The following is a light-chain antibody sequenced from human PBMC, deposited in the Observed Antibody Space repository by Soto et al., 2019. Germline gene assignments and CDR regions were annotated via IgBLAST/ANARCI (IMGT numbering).Light chain of an antibody. CDR2: EAS. CDR1: QSLSTRS. CDR3: QQYGSSPIT. Sequence: VLTQSPGPLSSSPGARLTLSCRTSQSLSTRSLDWYQQKPGKAPSXXIYEASPREPGTPDLFSCSGAGTECTRTISILEHEDVSVDCCQQYGSSPITFRQGTRLEIK. J-gene: IGKJ5*01. V-gene: IGKV3-20*01.